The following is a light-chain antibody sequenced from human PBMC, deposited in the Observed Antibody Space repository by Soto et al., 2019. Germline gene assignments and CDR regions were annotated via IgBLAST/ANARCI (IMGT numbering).Light chain of an antibody. Sequence: DIVMTQSPDSLAVSLGERATINCKSSQSLLYSSNSKNYLAWYQRKSGQPPKLLIYWASTRESGVPDRFSGSGSGTDFTITISSLQADDVEVYYCQQYLSIPRTFGQGTKVEIK. CDR1: QSLLYSSNSKNY. CDR2: WAS. J-gene: IGKJ1*01. V-gene: IGKV4-1*01. CDR3: QQYLSIPRT.